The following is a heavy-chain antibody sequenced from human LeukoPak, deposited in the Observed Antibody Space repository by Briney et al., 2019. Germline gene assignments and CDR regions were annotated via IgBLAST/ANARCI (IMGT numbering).Heavy chain of an antibody. Sequence: GASVKVSCKASGYTFTRYYMQWVRQAPGQGLERMGWINPNSGGTNYAQKFQDRVTMTRDTSISTAYMELSRLRSDDTAVYYCARGSSVTGTVKSAFDIWGQGTMVTVSS. CDR2: INPNSGGT. D-gene: IGHD1-20*01. CDR3: ARGSSVTGTVKSAFDI. CDR1: GYTFTRYY. J-gene: IGHJ3*02. V-gene: IGHV1-2*02.